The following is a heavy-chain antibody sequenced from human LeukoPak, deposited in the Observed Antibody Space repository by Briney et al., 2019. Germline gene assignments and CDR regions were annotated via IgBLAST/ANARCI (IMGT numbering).Heavy chain of an antibody. CDR2: ISAYNGNT. V-gene: IGHV1-18*01. CDR1: GYTFTSYG. D-gene: IGHD3-10*01. J-gene: IGHJ4*02. Sequence: GASVKVPCKGSGYTFTSYGISWVRQAPGQGLEWMGWISAYNGNTNYAQKLQGRVTMTTDTSTSTAYMELRSLRSDDTAVYYCARDRRKYYYGSGSLGLYWGQGTLVTVSS. CDR3: ARDRRKYYYGSGSLGLY.